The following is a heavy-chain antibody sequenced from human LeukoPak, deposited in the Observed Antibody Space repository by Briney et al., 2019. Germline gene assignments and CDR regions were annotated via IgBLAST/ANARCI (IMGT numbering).Heavy chain of an antibody. CDR2: IYSGGST. V-gene: IGHV3-53*01. J-gene: IGHJ6*02. D-gene: IGHD1-14*01. CDR1: GFTVSSNY. Sequence: HPGGSLRLSCAASGFTVSSNYMSWVRQAPGKGLEWVSVIYSGGSTYYADSVKGRFTISRDNSKNTLYLQMNSLRAEDTAVYYCARDGSSIRSYYYGMDVWGQGTTVTVSS. CDR3: ARDGSSIRSYYYGMDV.